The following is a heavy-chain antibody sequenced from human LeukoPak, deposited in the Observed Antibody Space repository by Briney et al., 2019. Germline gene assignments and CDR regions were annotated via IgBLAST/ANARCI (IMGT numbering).Heavy chain of an antibody. CDR1: GGSFSSYY. J-gene: IGHJ4*02. CDR2: VYHSGST. V-gene: IGHV4-59*01. CDR3: ARDEGSVGSSWYVFDY. D-gene: IGHD6-13*01. Sequence: PSETLSLTCTVSGGSFSSYYWSWVRQPPGKGLEWIRYVYHSGSTNYNPSLTSRVSISVDTSKYQFSLKLSSVTAADTGVYYCARDEGSVGSSWYVFDYWGQGTLVTVSS.